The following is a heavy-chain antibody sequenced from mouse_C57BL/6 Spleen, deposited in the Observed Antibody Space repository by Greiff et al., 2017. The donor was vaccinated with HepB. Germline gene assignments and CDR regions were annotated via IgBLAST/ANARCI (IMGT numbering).Heavy chain of an antibody. CDR3: AREDGYYGYFDV. Sequence: QVQLKQSGAELVRPGASVKLSCKASGYTFTDYYINWVKQRPGQGLEWIARIYPGSGNTYYNEKFKGKATLTAEKSSSTAYMQLSSLTSEDSAVYFCAREDGYYGYFDVWGTGTTVTVSS. J-gene: IGHJ1*03. V-gene: IGHV1-76*01. D-gene: IGHD2-3*01. CDR1: GYTFTDYY. CDR2: IYPGSGNT.